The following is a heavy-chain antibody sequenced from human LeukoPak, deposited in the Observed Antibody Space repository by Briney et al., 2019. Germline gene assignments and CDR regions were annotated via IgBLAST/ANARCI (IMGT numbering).Heavy chain of an antibody. CDR1: GYTFTSYG. CDR2: ISPYNDNT. Sequence: ASVKVSCTASGYTFTSYGISWVRQAPGQGLEWMGWISPYNDNTNYAQTFQGRVTMTTDTSTSTAYMELRSLRSDDTAVYYCARGGYYYDSSDYYSPDYWGQGTLVTVSS. CDR3: ARGGYYYDSSDYYSPDY. D-gene: IGHD3-22*01. J-gene: IGHJ4*02. V-gene: IGHV1-18*01.